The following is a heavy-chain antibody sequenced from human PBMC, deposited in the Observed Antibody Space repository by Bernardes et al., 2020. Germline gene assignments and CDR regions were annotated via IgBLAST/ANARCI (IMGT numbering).Heavy chain of an antibody. D-gene: IGHD3-10*01. CDR2: IYYSGST. CDR3: ARAHPYGSGSYRDAFDI. CDR1: GGSISSYY. Sequence: SETLSLTCTVSGGSISSYYWSWIRQPPGQGLEWIGYIYYSGSTNYNPSLKSRVTISVDTSKNQFSLKLSSVTAADTAVYYCARAHPYGSGSYRDAFDIWGQGTMVTVSS. J-gene: IGHJ3*02. V-gene: IGHV4-59*01.